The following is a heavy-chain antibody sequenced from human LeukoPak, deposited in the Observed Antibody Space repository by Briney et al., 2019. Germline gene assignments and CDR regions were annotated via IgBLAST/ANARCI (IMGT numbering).Heavy chain of an antibody. D-gene: IGHD3-10*01. CDR2: IIPIFGTA. J-gene: IGHJ5*02. CDR3: ARRQWRVVRGVIITDWFDP. Sequence: ASVKVSCKASGGTFSSYAISWVRQAPGQGLEWMGGIIPIFGTANYAQKFQGRVTITTDESTSTAYMELSSLRSEDTAVYYCARRQWRVVRGVIITDWFDPWGQGTLVTVSS. CDR1: GGTFSSYA. V-gene: IGHV1-69*05.